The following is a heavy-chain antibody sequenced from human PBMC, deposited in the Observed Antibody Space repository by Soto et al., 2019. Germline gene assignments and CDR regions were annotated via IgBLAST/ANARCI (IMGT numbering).Heavy chain of an antibody. Sequence: QVQLVQSGAEVKKPGASVKVSCKASGYTFTSYDINWVRQATGQGLEWMGWMNPNSGNTGYAQKFQGRVTMTRNTSISPANMELSGLNSGARAVYSGGGEGVRGMDVWGQGTTVTVSS. D-gene: IGHD3-16*01. CDR1: GYTFTSYD. CDR2: MNPNSGNT. J-gene: IGHJ6*02. V-gene: IGHV1-8*01. CDR3: GGEGVRGMDV.